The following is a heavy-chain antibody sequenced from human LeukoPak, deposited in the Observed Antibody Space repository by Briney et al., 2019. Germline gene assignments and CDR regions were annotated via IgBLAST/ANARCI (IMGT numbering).Heavy chain of an antibody. CDR3: ARAEYYYYYMDV. D-gene: IGHD1-14*01. V-gene: IGHV4-39*07. CDR2: IYYSGST. J-gene: IGHJ6*03. Sequence: SETLSLTCTVSGGSISSSSYYWGWIRQPPGKGLEWIGSIYYSGSTYHNPSLKSRVTISVDTSKNQFSLKLSSVTAADTAVYYCARAEYYYYYMDVWGKGTTVTVSS. CDR1: GGSISSSSYY.